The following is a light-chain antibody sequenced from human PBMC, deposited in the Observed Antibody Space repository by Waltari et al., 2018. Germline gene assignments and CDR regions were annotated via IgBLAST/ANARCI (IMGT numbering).Light chain of an antibody. CDR3: CSFAAGDAYV. V-gene: IGLV2-11*01. Sequence: QSALTQPRSVSGSPGQSVAISCTGTSSDVGGYNYVSWYQQHPGKAPKLMIYDVTERPSGVPDRCSGSKSGNTASLTVSGLQAEDEADYYCCSFAAGDAYVFGTGTKVSVL. CDR2: DVT. CDR1: SSDVGGYNY. J-gene: IGLJ1*01.